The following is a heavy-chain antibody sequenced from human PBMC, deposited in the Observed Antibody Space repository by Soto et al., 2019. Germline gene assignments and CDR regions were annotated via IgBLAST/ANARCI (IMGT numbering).Heavy chain of an antibody. V-gene: IGHV4-31*03. CDR3: ARGYVSGSYFKATNTGYFDY. J-gene: IGHJ4*02. CDR2: ISYTGST. CDR1: GGFISRSGYY. D-gene: IGHD3-10*01. Sequence: LSLTCSVSGGFISRSGYYWSWIRQPPGKGLEWIGYISYTGSTDYNPSLKNRVTISVDMSNNHFSLKLSSVAAADTAVYFCARGYVSGSYFKATNTGYFDYWGQGTLVTVSS.